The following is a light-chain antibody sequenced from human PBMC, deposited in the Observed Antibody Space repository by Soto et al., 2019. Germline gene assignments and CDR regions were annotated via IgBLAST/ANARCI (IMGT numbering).Light chain of an antibody. CDR1: QSISDS. CDR2: EAY. V-gene: IGKV1-5*03. Sequence: DIQMTQSPSTLSASVGDRVTITCRASQSISDSLAWYQQKPGKAPKLLIYEAYNLKSGVPSRFSGSGSGTEYALNISSLQPDDFASYYCQQYNRYWTFGQGTKVEIK. J-gene: IGKJ1*01. CDR3: QQYNRYWT.